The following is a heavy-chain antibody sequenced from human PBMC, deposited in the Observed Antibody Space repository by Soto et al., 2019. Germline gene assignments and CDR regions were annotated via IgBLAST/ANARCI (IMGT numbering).Heavy chain of an antibody. D-gene: IGHD3-16*01. J-gene: IGHJ5*02. CDR2: IYHSGST. CDR3: ARVGRYYDYVWGSFEDWFDP. V-gene: IGHV4-38-2*01. CDR1: GYSISSGYY. Sequence: PSETLSLTCAVSGYSISSGYYWGWIRQPPGKGLEWIGSIYHSGSTYYNPSLKSRVTISLDTAKNQFSLKLSSVTAADTAVYYCARVGRYYDYVWGSFEDWFDPWGQGTLVTVSP.